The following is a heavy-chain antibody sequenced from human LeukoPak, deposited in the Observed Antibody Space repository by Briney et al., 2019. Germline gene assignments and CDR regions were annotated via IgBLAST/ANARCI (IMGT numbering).Heavy chain of an antibody. CDR3: ARVKYYYDSSGYTHYFDY. J-gene: IGHJ4*02. V-gene: IGHV4-59*01. Sequence: SETLSLTCTVSGGSISSYYWSWIRQPPGKGLEWIGYIYYSGSTNYNPTLRSRVTISVDTSKNQFSLKLSSVTAADTAVYYCARVKYYYDSSGYTHYFDYWGQGTLVTVSS. CDR2: IYYSGST. D-gene: IGHD3-22*01. CDR1: GGSISSYY.